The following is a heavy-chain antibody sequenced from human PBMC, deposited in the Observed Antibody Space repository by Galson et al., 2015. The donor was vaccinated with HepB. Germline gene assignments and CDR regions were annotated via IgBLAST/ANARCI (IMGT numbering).Heavy chain of an antibody. J-gene: IGHJ3*02. CDR3: ATALWELRHIDGFDI. CDR2: MNPNSGNT. Sequence: SVKVSCKASGYTFTSYDINWVRQAPGQGLEWMGWMNPNSGNTGYAQNFQGRVTMAEDTSTDTAYMELSSLRPEDTAVCYCATALWELRHIDGFDIWGQGTMVTVSS. CDR1: GYTFTSYD. D-gene: IGHD1-26*01. V-gene: IGHV1-8*01.